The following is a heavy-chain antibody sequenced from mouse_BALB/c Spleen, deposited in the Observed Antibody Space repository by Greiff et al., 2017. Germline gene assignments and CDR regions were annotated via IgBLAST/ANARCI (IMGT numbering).Heavy chain of an antibody. CDR1: GYTFTSYY. CDR2: INPSNGGT. D-gene: IGHD6-1*01. Sequence: QVQLQQSGAELVKPGASVKLSCKASGYTFTSYYMYWVKQRPGQGLEWIGEINPSNGGTNFNEKFKSKATLTVDKSSSTAYMQLSSLTSEDSAVYYCTRSLRAMDYWGQGTSVTVSS. CDR3: TRSLRAMDY. J-gene: IGHJ4*01. V-gene: IGHV1S81*02.